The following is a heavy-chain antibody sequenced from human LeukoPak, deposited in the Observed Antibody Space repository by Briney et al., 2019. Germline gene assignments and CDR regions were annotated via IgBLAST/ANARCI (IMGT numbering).Heavy chain of an antibody. CDR2: INTNTGNP. J-gene: IGHJ6*02. V-gene: IGHV7-4-1*02. CDR3: ARDDNDLGYYGMDV. Sequence: ASVKVSCKASGYTFTSYAMHWARQAPGQRLEWMGWINTNTGNPTYAQGFTGRFVFSLDTSVSTAYLQISSLKAEDTAVYYCARDDNDLGYYGMDVWGQGTTVTVSS. D-gene: IGHD2-8*01. CDR1: GYTFTSYA.